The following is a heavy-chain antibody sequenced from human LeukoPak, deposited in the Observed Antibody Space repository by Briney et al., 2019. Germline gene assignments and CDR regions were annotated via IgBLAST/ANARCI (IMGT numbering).Heavy chain of an antibody. D-gene: IGHD3-10*01. CDR1: GFSFNDYY. CDR3: ARVLGSGYYFDY. J-gene: IGHJ4*02. CDR2: ISSSGSTI. V-gene: IGHV3-11*01. Sequence: TTGGSLRLSCAASGFSFNDYYMSSIRQAPGKGLEWVSYISSSGSTIYYADSVKGRFTISRDNAKNSLYLQMNSLRAEDTAVHYCARVLGSGYYFDYWGQGTLVTVSS.